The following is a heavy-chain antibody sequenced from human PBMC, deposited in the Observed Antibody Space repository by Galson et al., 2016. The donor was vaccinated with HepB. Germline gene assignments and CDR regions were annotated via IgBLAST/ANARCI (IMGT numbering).Heavy chain of an antibody. CDR2: ISSSGSLI. CDR1: GFTFSDYY. V-gene: IGHV3-11*01. Sequence: SLRLSCAASGFTFSDYYMSWIRQAPGKGLEWVSYISSSGSLIYYADSVKGRFTVSRDNAKNPLYLQMNSLRAEDTAVYYCARDFIVAPHYYYYGMDVWGQGTTVTVSS. CDR3: ARDFIVAPHYYYYGMDV. J-gene: IGHJ6*02. D-gene: IGHD2-15*01.